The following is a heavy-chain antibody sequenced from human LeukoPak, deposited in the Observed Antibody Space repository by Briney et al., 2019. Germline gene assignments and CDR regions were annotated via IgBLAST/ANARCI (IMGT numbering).Heavy chain of an antibody. CDR3: ARVRWDSSSSEDY. CDR1: GGTFSGYY. V-gene: IGHV4-34*01. D-gene: IGHD6-6*01. Sequence: MSPETLSLTCAVYGGTFSGYYWSWIRQPPGKGLEWIGEINHSGSTNYTPSLKSRVTISVDTSKNQFSLRLTSVTAADTAIYYCARVRWDSSSSEDYWSQGTLVTVSS. J-gene: IGHJ4*02. CDR2: INHSGST.